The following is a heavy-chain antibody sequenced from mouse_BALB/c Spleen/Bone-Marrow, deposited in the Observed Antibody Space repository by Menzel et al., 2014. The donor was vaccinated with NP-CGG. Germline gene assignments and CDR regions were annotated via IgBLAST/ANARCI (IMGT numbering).Heavy chain of an antibody. CDR2: ISSGGST. D-gene: IGHD2-10*02. V-gene: IGHV5-6-5*01. Sequence: EVKLVESGGGLVKPGGSLKLSCAASGFTFSSYAMSWVRQTPEKRLEWVASISSGGSTYYPDSVKGRITISSDNARNILYLQMSNLRSEDTAMYYCAREEYGQKVYAMDYWGQGTSVTVSS. CDR1: GFTFSSYA. J-gene: IGHJ4*01. CDR3: AREEYGQKVYAMDY.